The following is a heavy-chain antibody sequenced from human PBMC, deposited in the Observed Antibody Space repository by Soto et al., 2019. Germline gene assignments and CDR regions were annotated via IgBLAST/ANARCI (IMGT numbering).Heavy chain of an antibody. V-gene: IGHV1-18*01. J-gene: IGHJ6*02. D-gene: IGHD3-16*01. CDR3: ARSWVTGKGGIDV. CDR1: GYTYTSYG. CDR2: INGYTGNT. Sequence: ASVKVSCKASGYTYTSYGLSWVRQAPGQGLEWMGWINGYTGNTNYAQKFQGRVTMTTDTSTNTAYLDLWTLISDDTAVYYCARSWVTGKGGIDVWGQGTTVTVSS.